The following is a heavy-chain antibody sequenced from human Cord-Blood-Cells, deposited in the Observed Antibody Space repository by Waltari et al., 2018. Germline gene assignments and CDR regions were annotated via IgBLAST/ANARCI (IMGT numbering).Heavy chain of an antibody. CDR2: IWYDGSNE. V-gene: IGHV3-33*01. CDR1: GFTFSSYG. CDR3: ARDPMDY. Sequence: QVQLVESGGGVVQPGRSLRLSCGASGFTFSSYGMHWVRQAPGKGLEWVAVIWYDGSNEYYADSVRGRFTFSRDNSKIALYLQMNSLRAEDTAVYYCARDPMDYWGQGTLVTVSA. J-gene: IGHJ4*02.